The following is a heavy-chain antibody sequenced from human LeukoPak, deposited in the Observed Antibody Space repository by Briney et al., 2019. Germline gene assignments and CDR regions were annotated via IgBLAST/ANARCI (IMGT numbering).Heavy chain of an antibody. J-gene: IGHJ4*02. CDR1: GGSISSSSYY. CDR2: LHYSGTT. V-gene: IGHV4-39*01. CDR3: TRPLTMVPTRIDD. Sequence: PSETLSLACTVSGGSISSSSYYWGWIRQPPGKGLEWIGTLHYSGTTHYNPSLKGRLTISVDTSRNQFSLEITSVTAEDTAVYFCTRPLTMVPTRIDDWGQGTLVTVSS. D-gene: IGHD3-10*01.